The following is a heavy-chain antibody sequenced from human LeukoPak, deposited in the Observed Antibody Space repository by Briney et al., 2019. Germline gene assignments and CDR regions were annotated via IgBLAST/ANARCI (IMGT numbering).Heavy chain of an antibody. J-gene: IGHJ4*02. D-gene: IGHD5-18*01. CDR3: AREREYSYGYLEFDY. CDR1: GYTFTSYD. CDR2: MNPNTGNT. V-gene: IGHV1-8*01. Sequence: GASVKVSCKASGYTFTSYDINWVRQATGQGLEWMGWMNPNTGNTGYAQKFQGRVTMTRNTSISTAYMELSSLRSEDTAVYYCAREREYSYGYLEFDYWGQGTLVTVSS.